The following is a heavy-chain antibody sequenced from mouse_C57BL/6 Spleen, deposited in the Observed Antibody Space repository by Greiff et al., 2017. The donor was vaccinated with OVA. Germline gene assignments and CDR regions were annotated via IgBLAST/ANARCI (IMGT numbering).Heavy chain of an antibody. J-gene: IGHJ3*01. Sequence: EVQRVESGPGLVKPSQSLSLTCSVTGYSITSGYYWNWIRQFPGNKLEWMGYISYDGSNNYNPSLKNRISITRDTSKNQFFLKLNSVTTEDTATYYCARDYGRWFAYWGQGTLVTVSA. CDR2: ISYDGSN. CDR1: GYSITSGYY. V-gene: IGHV3-6*01. D-gene: IGHD1-1*01. CDR3: ARDYGRWFAY.